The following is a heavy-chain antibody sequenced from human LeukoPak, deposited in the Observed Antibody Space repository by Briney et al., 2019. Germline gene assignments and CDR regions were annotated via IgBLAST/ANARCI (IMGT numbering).Heavy chain of an antibody. Sequence: GGSLRLSCAASGFTFSLYTMNWVRQAPGKGLEWVSVIYSGGSTYYADSVKGRFTISRDNSKNTLYLQMNSLRAEDTAVYYCARGRSGSYSYFDYWGQGTLVTVSS. D-gene: IGHD1-26*01. V-gene: IGHV3-53*01. CDR3: ARGRSGSYSYFDY. J-gene: IGHJ4*02. CDR2: IYSGGST. CDR1: GFTFSLYT.